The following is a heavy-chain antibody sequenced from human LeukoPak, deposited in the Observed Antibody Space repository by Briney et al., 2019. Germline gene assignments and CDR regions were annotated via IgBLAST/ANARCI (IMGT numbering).Heavy chain of an antibody. D-gene: IGHD2-2*01. CDR3: ARDGLYCSSTSCYFDY. Sequence: GASVTVSCKASGGAFNSYAISWVRQAPGQGLEWMGGIIPIFGTANYAQKFQGRVTITADESTSTAYMELSSLRSEDTAVYYCARDGLYCSSTSCYFDYWGQGTLVTVSS. CDR2: IIPIFGTA. CDR1: GGAFNSYA. J-gene: IGHJ4*02. V-gene: IGHV1-69*13.